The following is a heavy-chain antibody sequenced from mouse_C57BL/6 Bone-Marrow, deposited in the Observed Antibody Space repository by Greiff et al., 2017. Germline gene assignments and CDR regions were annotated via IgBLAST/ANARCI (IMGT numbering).Heavy chain of an antibody. V-gene: IGHV2-9-1*01. D-gene: IGHD1-1*01. CDR1: GFSFTSYA. CDR3: ARFYVDSSWGFAY. J-gene: IGHJ3*01. Sequence: QVQLKESGPGLVAPSQSLSITCTVSGFSFTSYAISWVRQPPGKGLEWLGVIWPGGGPIYYSALISRLSICNVNSKSQVFLKMNSLQTDDTARYYCARFYVDSSWGFAYGGQGTLVTVSA. CDR2: IWPGGGP.